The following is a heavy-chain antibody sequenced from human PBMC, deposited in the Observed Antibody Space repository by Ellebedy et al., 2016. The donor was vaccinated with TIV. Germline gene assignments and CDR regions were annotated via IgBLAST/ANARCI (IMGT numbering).Heavy chain of an antibody. J-gene: IGHJ5*02. V-gene: IGHV3-33*06. Sequence: GGSLRLSCAASGFTFSSYAMHWVRQAPGKGLEWVAVIWYDGSNKYYADSVKGRFTISRDNSKNTVCLQMNSLRAEDTAVYYCAKLVASGWLDPWGQGTQVTVSS. D-gene: IGHD2-15*01. CDR2: IWYDGSNK. CDR3: AKLVASGWLDP. CDR1: GFTFSSYA.